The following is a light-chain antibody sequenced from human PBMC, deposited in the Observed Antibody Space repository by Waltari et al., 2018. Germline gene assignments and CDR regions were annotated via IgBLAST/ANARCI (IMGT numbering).Light chain of an antibody. V-gene: IGKV3-15*01. Sequence: EVLMTQSPATLSVFPGERATLSCRASQSIARNLAWYQQKPGQAPRLLIYGASTRATGVPDRFSGSGSGTEFTLTISSLQSEDFAVYYCQQYNNWRTFGQGTKVEIK. CDR3: QQYNNWRT. CDR2: GAS. J-gene: IGKJ2*01. CDR1: QSIARN.